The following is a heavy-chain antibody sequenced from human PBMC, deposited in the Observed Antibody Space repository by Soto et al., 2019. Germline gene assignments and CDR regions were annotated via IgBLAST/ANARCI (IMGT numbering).Heavy chain of an antibody. J-gene: IGHJ3*01. CDR2: IYWNDDK. V-gene: IGHV2-5*01. CDR3: AHSRFSIRPGPDASDF. D-gene: IGHD3-3*01. CDR1: GFSLSTSGVG. Sequence: PTLVNPTQTLTLTCTFSGFSLSTSGVGVCWIRQPPGKALEWLALIYWNDDKRYSPSLKSRLTITKDTSKNQVVLTMTNMDPVDTATYCCAHSRFSIRPGPDASDFWCQATMVTVS.